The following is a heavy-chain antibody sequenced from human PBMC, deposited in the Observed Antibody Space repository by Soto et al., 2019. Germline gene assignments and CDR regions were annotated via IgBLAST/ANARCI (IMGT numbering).Heavy chain of an antibody. CDR2: IIPIFGTA. V-gene: IGHV1-69*06. Sequence: QVQLVQSGAEVKKPGSSVKVSCKASGGTFSSYAISWVRQAPGQGLEWMGGIIPIFGTANYAQKFQGRVTITADKSTSTAYMELISLRSEDTAVYYCASWAIYYYDSSGYDYWGQGTLVTVSS. D-gene: IGHD3-22*01. CDR3: ASWAIYYYDSSGYDY. J-gene: IGHJ4*02. CDR1: GGTFSSYA.